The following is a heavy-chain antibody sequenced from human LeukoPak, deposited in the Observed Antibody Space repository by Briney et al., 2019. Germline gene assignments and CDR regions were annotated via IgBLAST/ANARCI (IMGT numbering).Heavy chain of an antibody. Sequence: GGSLRLSCAASGFTFRNYSMNWVRQAPGKGLEWVSGISDSGGTTDYADSVKGRFAISRDNSNNTLYLQMNSLRAADTAVYYCAKARSGSSSSCYNYWGQGTLVTVSS. CDR1: GFTFRNYS. D-gene: IGHD2-2*02. CDR2: ISDSGGTT. J-gene: IGHJ4*02. V-gene: IGHV3-23*01. CDR3: AKARSGSSSSCYNY.